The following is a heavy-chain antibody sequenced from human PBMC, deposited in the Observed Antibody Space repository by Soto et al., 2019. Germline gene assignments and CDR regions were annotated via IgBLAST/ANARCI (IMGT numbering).Heavy chain of an antibody. CDR3: AGSPGGYSNYLFFDY. Sequence: QVQLVQSGAEVKKPGSSVKVSCKASGGTFSSYAISWVRQAPGQGLEWMGGIIPIFGTANYAQTFQGRGTITADESTSTAYMELSSLRSEDTAVYYCAGSPGGYSNYLFFDYWGQGTLVTVSS. D-gene: IGHD4-4*01. J-gene: IGHJ4*02. CDR2: IIPIFGTA. CDR1: GGTFSSYA. V-gene: IGHV1-69*01.